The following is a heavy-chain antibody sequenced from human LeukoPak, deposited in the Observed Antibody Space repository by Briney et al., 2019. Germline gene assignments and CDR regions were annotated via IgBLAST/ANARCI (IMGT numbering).Heavy chain of an antibody. Sequence: PSETLSLTCTVSGGSISSSSYYWGWIRQAPGKGLEWIGSIYYSGSTYYNPSLKSRVTISVDTSKNQFSLKLSSVTAADTAVYYCARDKLKWFGELLPTPRYYYYGMDVWGQGTTVTVSS. CDR1: GGSISSSSYY. V-gene: IGHV4-39*07. J-gene: IGHJ6*02. D-gene: IGHD3-10*01. CDR3: ARDKLKWFGELLPTPRYYYYGMDV. CDR2: IYYSGST.